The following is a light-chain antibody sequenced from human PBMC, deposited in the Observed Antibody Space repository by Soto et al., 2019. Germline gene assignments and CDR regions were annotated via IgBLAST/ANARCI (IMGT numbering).Light chain of an antibody. V-gene: IGLV2-14*01. J-gene: IGLJ1*01. CDR3: SSYSGSTAFYV. CDR1: SSDVGYYDF. Sequence: SVLTQPASVSGSPGQSITISCTGTSSDVGYYDFVSWYQQHPGKAPKLIIYEVSNRPSGLSDRFSASKSGNTASLTISGLQAEDEADYHCSSYSGSTAFYVFGTGTKVTVL. CDR2: EVS.